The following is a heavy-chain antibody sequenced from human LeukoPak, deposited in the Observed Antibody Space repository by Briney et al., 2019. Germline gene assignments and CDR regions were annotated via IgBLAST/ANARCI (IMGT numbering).Heavy chain of an antibody. CDR1: GGSISSDY. J-gene: IGHJ4*02. CDR2: MWTRGST. CDR3: ARDQSNALGRTFYDY. V-gene: IGHV4-4*07. Sequence: SETLSLICTVSGGSISSDYWSWIRQPAGKGLEWIGRMWTRGSTNYNPSLKSRVSMSIDTTKKQFSLRLSSVTAADTAVYYCARDQSNALGRTFYDYWGRGTLVTVSS. D-gene: IGHD2/OR15-2a*01.